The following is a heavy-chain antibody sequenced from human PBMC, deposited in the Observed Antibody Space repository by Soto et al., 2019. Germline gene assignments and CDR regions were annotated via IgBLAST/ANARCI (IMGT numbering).Heavy chain of an antibody. D-gene: IGHD4-17*01. Sequence: PSETLSLTCTVSGGSISSYYWSWIRQPPGKGLEWIGYIYYSGSTNYNPSLKSRVTISVDTSKNQFSLKLSSVTAADTAVYYCARALHDYGDFIFDYWGQGTLVTVSS. CDR1: GGSISSYY. V-gene: IGHV4-59*01. CDR2: IYYSGST. CDR3: ARALHDYGDFIFDY. J-gene: IGHJ4*02.